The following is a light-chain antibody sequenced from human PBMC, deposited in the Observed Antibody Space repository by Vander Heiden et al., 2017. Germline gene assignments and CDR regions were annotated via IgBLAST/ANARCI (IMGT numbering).Light chain of an antibody. Sequence: QSVLTQPPSASGTPGERVSISCSGRSSNIGSHTVNWYQQYPGAAPNLLIYLDHQRPSGVADRFSGSKSGTSASLAISGLQYEDEADYYCAVRDDNLRAVVFGGGTKLTVL. V-gene: IGLV1-44*01. CDR3: AVRDDNLRAVV. CDR2: LDH. J-gene: IGLJ3*02. CDR1: SSNIGSHT.